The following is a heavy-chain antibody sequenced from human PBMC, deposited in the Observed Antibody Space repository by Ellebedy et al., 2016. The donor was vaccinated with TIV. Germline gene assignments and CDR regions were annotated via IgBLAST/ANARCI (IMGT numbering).Heavy chain of an antibody. V-gene: IGHV1-2*04. D-gene: IGHD2-2*01. J-gene: IGHJ4*02. CDR3: ARDHCSSTSCHPSFDY. CDR1: GYTFTGYY. Sequence: ASVKVSCKASGYTFTGYYMHWVRQAPGQGLEWMGWINPNSGGTNYAQKFQGWVTMTRDTSISTAYMELSRLRSDDTAVYYCARDHCSSTSCHPSFDYWGQGTLVTVSS. CDR2: INPNSGGT.